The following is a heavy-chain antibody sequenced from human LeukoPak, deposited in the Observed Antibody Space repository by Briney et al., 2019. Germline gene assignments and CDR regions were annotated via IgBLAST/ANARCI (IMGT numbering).Heavy chain of an antibody. CDR1: GGSISSYY. CDR2: IYYSGST. D-gene: IGHD6-19*01. CDR3: ARATSSGWLSPNFDY. Sequence: PSETLSLTCTVSGGSISSYYWSWIRQPPGEGLGWVGYIYYSGSTNYNPSLKSRVTISVDTSKNQFSLKLSSVTAADTAVYYCARATSSGWLSPNFDYWGQGTRVTVSS. J-gene: IGHJ4*02. V-gene: IGHV4-59*01.